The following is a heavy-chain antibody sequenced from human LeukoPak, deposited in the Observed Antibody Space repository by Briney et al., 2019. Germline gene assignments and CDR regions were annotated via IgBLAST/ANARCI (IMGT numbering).Heavy chain of an antibody. CDR1: GGSISSYY. CDR3: AREVYSSGWYDY. CDR2: TYYSGST. J-gene: IGHJ4*02. D-gene: IGHD6-19*01. Sequence: SETLSLTCTVSGGSISSYYWSWIRQPPGKGLEWIGYTYYSGSTNYNPSLKSRVTISVDTSKNQFSLKLSSVTAADTAVYYYAREVYSSGWYDYWGQGTLVTVSS. V-gene: IGHV4-59*01.